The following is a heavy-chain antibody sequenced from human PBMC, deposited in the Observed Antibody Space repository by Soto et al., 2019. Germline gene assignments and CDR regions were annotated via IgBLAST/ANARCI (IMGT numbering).Heavy chain of an antibody. CDR2: IKSKTDGGTT. D-gene: IGHD6-19*01. CDR1: GFTFSNAW. V-gene: IGHV3-15*07. CDR3: TTDGWYGY. J-gene: IGHJ4*02. Sequence: EVQLVESGGGLVKPGGSLRLSCAASGFTFSNAWMKWVRQAPGKGLEWVGRIKSKTDGGTTDYGAPVKGRFTISRDDPNTTLHLQRNSLKTDSAAVYYCTTDGWYGYWGQGPLVTVSS.